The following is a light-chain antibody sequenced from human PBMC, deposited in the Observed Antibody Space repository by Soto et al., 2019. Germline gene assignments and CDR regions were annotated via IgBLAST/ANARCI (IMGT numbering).Light chain of an antibody. CDR3: QQYNNWPP. J-gene: IGKJ1*01. Sequence: EIVMTQSPATLSVSPGERATLSCRASQSVSSNLAWYQQKPGQAPRLLIYGASTRANGIPARFSGTGSGTEFTLTISSLQSEDFAVYYCQQYNNWPPFGQGTKVEIK. CDR2: GAS. CDR1: QSVSSN. V-gene: IGKV3-15*01.